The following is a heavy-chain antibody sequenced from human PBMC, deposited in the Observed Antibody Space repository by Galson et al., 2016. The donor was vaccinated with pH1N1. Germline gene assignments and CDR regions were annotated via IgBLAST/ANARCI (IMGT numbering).Heavy chain of an antibody. CDR2: INPNSGDT. CDR1: GYTFTGHY. Sequence: SVKVSCKASGYTFTGHYLHWVRQAPGQGLEWMGWINPNSGDTKSAQKFQGRVTMTRDTSIRTAYMELSSLRSDDAAVYYCVRVPYGSVPTEWGQGTLGTVSS. D-gene: IGHD3-10*01. J-gene: IGHJ4*02. CDR3: VRVPYGSVPTE. V-gene: IGHV1-2*02.